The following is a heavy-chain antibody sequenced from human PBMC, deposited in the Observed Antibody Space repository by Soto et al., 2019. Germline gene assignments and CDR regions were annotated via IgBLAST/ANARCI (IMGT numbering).Heavy chain of an antibody. CDR2: MFPWTSDT. Sequence: GASLKISCQGSGYTFNSFWIGWVRQMPGEGLEWMGLMFPWTSDTRYSPSFQGHVSISVDRSTGTGYLQWNSLKASDTAMYYCVTTRDGTTFFPHWGQGTPVTVSS. CDR1: GYTFNSFW. CDR3: VTTRDGTTFFPH. V-gene: IGHV5-51*01. D-gene: IGHD1-7*01. J-gene: IGHJ4*02.